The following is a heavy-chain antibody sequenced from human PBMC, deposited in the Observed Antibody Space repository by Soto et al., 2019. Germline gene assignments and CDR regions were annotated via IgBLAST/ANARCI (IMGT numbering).Heavy chain of an antibody. Sequence: QVQLQESGPGLVKPSETLSLTCTVSGGSISSYYWRWIRQPPGKGLEWIGYIYYSGNTNYNPSIQSRVTISVDTSKNQLSLKLSSVTAADTAVDYCARRYWYSFDYWGKGTLVTVSS. CDR3: ARRYWYSFDY. V-gene: IGHV4-59*08. D-gene: IGHD2-8*02. J-gene: IGHJ4*02. CDR1: GGSISSYY. CDR2: IYYSGNT.